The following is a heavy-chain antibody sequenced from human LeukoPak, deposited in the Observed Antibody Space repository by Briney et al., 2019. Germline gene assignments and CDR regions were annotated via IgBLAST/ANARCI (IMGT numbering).Heavy chain of an antibody. J-gene: IGHJ4*02. V-gene: IGHV4-59*01. CDR1: GGSISSSY. Sequence: SETLSLTCTVSGGSISSSYWSWIRQPPGKGLEWIGSIYYSGSTNYNPSLKSRVTISLDTSKNQFSLKLTSVTAADTAVYYCAREGGFYRPLDYSGQGTLVTVSS. CDR3: AREGGFYRPLDY. D-gene: IGHD3-3*01. CDR2: IYYSGST.